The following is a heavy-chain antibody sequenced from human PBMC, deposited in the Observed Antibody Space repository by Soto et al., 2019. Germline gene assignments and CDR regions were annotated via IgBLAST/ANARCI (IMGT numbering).Heavy chain of an antibody. D-gene: IGHD2-2*01. CDR3: ARSTTFYCSSTNCPLYYFDY. Sequence: PSETLSLTCNVSGGSISSSRSYWSWIRQPPGKGLEWIGYIFYSGNTNYNPSLKSRVTISVDTSKNQFSLNLTSVTAADTAVYYCARSTTFYCSSTNCPLYYFDYWGQGTLVTSPQ. CDR1: GGSISSSRSY. J-gene: IGHJ4*02. CDR2: IFYSGNT. V-gene: IGHV4-61*05.